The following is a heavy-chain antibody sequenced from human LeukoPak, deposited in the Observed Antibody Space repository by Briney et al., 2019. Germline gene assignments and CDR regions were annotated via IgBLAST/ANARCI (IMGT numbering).Heavy chain of an antibody. V-gene: IGHV3-21*03. CDR2: ISSSSSYI. CDR3: ARVSRLGGGNFYGMDV. Sequence: GSLRLSCAASGFTFSSYSMNWVRQAPGKGLEWVSSISSSSSYIYYADPVKGRFTISRDNAKNSLYLQMNSLRAEDTAVYYCARVSRLGGGNFYGMDVWGQGTTVTVSS. J-gene: IGHJ6*02. CDR1: GFTFSSYS. D-gene: IGHD4-23*01.